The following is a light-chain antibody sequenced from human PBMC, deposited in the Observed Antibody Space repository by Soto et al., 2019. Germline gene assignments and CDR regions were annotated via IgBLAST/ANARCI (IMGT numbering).Light chain of an antibody. CDR2: DVT. CDR1: SSDVGAYNY. V-gene: IGLV2-14*03. CDR3: SSFTNTGTLV. J-gene: IGLJ2*01. Sequence: QSVLTQPASVSGSPGQSITLSCTGTSSDVGAYNYVSWYQQHPGKAPKLMIYDVTRRPSGVSYRFSGSKSDNTASLTISGLQVEDEADYYCSSFTNTGTLVFGGGTKVTVL.